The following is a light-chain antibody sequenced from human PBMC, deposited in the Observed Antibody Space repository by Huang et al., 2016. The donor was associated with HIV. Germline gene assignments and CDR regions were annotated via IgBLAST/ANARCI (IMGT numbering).Light chain of an antibody. J-gene: IGKJ2*01. V-gene: IGKV3-15*01. CDR2: GAS. CDR3: HQYDNWPVT. CDR1: QSVSSN. Sequence: VMMQSPATLIVFPRERVTLSCRVSQSVSSNLAWYQQKPGQAPRLLIYGASTRATSLPARFSGSGSGTEFTLTISSLQSEDFAVYFCHQYDNWPVTFGQGTKLEIK.